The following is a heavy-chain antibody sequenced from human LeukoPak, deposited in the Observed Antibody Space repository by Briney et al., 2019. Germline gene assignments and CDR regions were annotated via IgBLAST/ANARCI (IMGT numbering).Heavy chain of an antibody. CDR3: ARDLGYSGYGMDV. D-gene: IGHD2-15*01. Sequence: GGSLTLFCAASGFTFSSYWMHWVRQAPGKGLVWVSRINSDGSSTSYADSVKGRFTISRDNAKNTLYLQMNSLRAEDTAVYYCARDLGYSGYGMDVWGEGTTVTVSS. CDR2: INSDGSST. J-gene: IGHJ6*04. V-gene: IGHV3-74*01. CDR1: GFTFSSYW.